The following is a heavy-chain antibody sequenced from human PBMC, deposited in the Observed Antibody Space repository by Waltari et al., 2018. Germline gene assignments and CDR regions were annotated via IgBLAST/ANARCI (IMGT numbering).Heavy chain of an antibody. CDR1: GFTFSTYW. V-gene: IGHV3-7*01. D-gene: IGHD2-15*01. J-gene: IGHJ4*02. CDR2: INQDGSEK. CDR3: ARTMRGGGNY. Sequence: EVQLVESGGGLVQPGGSLSLSCAASGFTFSTYWINWVRQAPGKGLEWVANINQDGSEKYYVDSVKGRFTISRDNAKNSLYLQMNSLRVEDTAVYYCARTMRGGGNYWGQGTLVTVSS.